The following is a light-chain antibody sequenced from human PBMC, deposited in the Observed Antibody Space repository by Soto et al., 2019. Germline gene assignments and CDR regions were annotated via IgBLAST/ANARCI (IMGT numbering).Light chain of an antibody. CDR2: AAS. CDR1: QSIGGF. CDR3: QQSYSTPRT. V-gene: IGKV1-39*01. Sequence: DIQMTQSPSSLSVSVGDRVTTTCRASQSIGGFLNWYQQKLGKAPKLLIYAASSLQSGVPSRFGGSGSGTDFTLTISSLQPEDFATYYCQQSYSTPRTFGGGTKVDIK. J-gene: IGKJ4*01.